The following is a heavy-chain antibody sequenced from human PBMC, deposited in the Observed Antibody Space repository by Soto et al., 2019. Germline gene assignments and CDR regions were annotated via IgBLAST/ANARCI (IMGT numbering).Heavy chain of an antibody. CDR2: ISNNGGHT. J-gene: IGHJ5*02. V-gene: IGHV3-64*01. CDR1: GFTFSNYE. D-gene: IGHD1-7*01. Sequence: GGSLRLSCAASGFTFSNYEMHWVRQAPGKGLEYVSGISNNGGHTDYAKSVKGRFTISRDISESTLYLQMSSLRAEDTAVYYCAKAPFANWNYGWFDPWGQGNLVTVSS. CDR3: AKAPFANWNYGWFDP.